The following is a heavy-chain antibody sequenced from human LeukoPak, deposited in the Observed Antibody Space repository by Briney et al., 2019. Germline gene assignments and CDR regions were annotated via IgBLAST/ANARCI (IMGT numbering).Heavy chain of an antibody. D-gene: IGHD3-10*01. V-gene: IGHV4-61*10. Sequence: SETLSLTCTVSGGSISSGSYYWSWIRQPAGKGLEWIGEINYSGSTNYNPSLKSRVTISVDTSKNQFSLKLSSVTAADTAVYYCARCHGSGSYWRGLADYWGQGTLVTVSS. CDR1: GGSISSGSYY. CDR3: ARCHGSGSYWRGLADY. J-gene: IGHJ4*02. CDR2: INYSGST.